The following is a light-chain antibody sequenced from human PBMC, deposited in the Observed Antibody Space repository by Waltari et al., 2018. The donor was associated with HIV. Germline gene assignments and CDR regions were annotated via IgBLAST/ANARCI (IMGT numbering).Light chain of an antibody. CDR3: QQRSNWLLT. CDR2: DAS. CDR1: QSVSSY. Sequence: EIVLTQSPATLSLSPGERATLSCRARQSVSSYLAWYQQKPGQAPRLLIYDASNSATGIPARCSGSGSGTDFTLTISSLEPEDFAVYYCQQRSNWLLTFGGGTKVEIK. V-gene: IGKV3-11*01. J-gene: IGKJ4*01.